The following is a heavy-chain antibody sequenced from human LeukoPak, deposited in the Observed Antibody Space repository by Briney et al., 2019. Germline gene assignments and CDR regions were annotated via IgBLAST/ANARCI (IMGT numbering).Heavy chain of an antibody. CDR2: ISPGDSDT. V-gene: IGHV5-51*01. J-gene: IGHJ6*02. CDR1: GYSFISYW. CDR3: ARRVSGGMDV. Sequence: GESLKISCKGSGYSFISYWIAWVRLMPGKGLEWMGIISPGDSDTRSSPSFQGQVSISVDKSINTAYLQWSSLKASDTAMYYCARRVSGGMDVWGQGTPATVSS.